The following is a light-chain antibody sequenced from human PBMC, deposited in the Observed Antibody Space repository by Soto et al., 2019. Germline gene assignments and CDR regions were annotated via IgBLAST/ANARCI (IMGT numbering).Light chain of an antibody. CDR1: KNDIGVYDF. V-gene: IGLV2-8*01. CDR3: KSYAGSNTYV. CDR2: EVV. Sequence: LTQPPSASGSPGQSVTISCTGTKNDIGVYDFVSWYQHHPGKAPRLIIYEVVQRPSGVPDRFSGSKSGNAASLTVSGLQAADEADYFCKSYAGSNTYVFGSGTKVTVL. J-gene: IGLJ1*01.